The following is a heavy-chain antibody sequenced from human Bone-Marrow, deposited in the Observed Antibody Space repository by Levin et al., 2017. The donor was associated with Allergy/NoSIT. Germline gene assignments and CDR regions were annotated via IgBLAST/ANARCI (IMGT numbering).Heavy chain of an antibody. J-gene: IGHJ6*02. D-gene: IGHD3-10*01. Sequence: SQTLSLTCAVSGGSISSGGYSWSWIRQPPGKGLEWIGYIYHSGSTYYNPSLKSRVTISVDRSKNQFSLKLSSVTAADTAVYYCARIGMVRGVRGGMDGWGQGTTVTVSS. CDR3: ARIGMVRGVRGGMDG. V-gene: IGHV4-30-2*01. CDR1: GGSISSGGYS. CDR2: IYHSGST.